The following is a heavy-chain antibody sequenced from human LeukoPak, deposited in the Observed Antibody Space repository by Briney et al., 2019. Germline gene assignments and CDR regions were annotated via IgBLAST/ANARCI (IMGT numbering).Heavy chain of an antibody. CDR1: GYTFPGHY. D-gene: IGHD2-2*01. CDR2: INPSSGGT. V-gene: IGHV1-2*06. CDR3: AAHIVVVPAAMPVY. J-gene: IGHJ4*02. Sequence: ASMKVSCEASGYTFPGHYIHWVRQAPGQGLEWMGRINPSSGGTNYAQKFQGRVTMTRDTSISTAYMELSSLKSDDTAVYYCAAHIVVVPAAMPVYWGQGTLVTVSS.